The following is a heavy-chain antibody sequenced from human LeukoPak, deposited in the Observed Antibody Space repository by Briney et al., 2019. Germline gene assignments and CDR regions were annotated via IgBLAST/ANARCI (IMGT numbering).Heavy chain of an antibody. J-gene: IGHJ4*02. CDR3: ALIAVAGPVGY. Sequence: GASVKVSCKASGYTFTSYGISWVRQAPGQGLEWMGWISAYNGNTNYAQKLQGRVTMTTDTSTSTAYMELRSLRSDGTAVYYCALIAVAGPVGYWGQGTLVTVSS. D-gene: IGHD6-19*01. CDR1: GYTFTSYG. CDR2: ISAYNGNT. V-gene: IGHV1-18*01.